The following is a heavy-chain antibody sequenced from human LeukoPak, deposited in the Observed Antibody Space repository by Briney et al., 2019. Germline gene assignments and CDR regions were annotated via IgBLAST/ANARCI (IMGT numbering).Heavy chain of an antibody. V-gene: IGHV1-69*13. J-gene: IGHJ5*02. CDR3: ARGLGPIAMFDP. D-gene: IGHD6-6*01. CDR1: GYTFTSYD. CDR2: IIPVFDTA. Sequence: SVKVSCKASGYTFTSYDINWVRQAPGQGLEWMGGIIPVFDTANYAQKFQGRVTISADESTSTAYMELSSLRSEDTAVYYCARGLGPIAMFDPWGQGTLVTVSS.